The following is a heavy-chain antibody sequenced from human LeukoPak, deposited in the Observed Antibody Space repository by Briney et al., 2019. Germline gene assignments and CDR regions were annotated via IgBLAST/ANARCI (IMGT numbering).Heavy chain of an antibody. D-gene: IGHD3-16*01. V-gene: IGHV4-39*01. CDR2: FYYNGVT. CDR3: VRRNYVSGRIDP. CDR1: GGSISSSDYL. J-gene: IGHJ5*02. Sequence: SETPSLTCTVSGGSISSSDYLWAWVRQPPGKGLEWIGDFYYNGVTSYNPSLKSRVTISVDTSKNQFSLNLTSVTAADTALYYCVRRNYVSGRIDPWGQGTLVTVPS.